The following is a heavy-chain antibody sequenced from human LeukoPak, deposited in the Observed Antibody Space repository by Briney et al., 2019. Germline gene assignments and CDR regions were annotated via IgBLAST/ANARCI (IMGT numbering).Heavy chain of an antibody. V-gene: IGHV1-69*05. J-gene: IGHJ4*02. D-gene: IGHD3-3*01. CDR3: ATDGGRTYYGY. CDR2: IIPIFGTA. CDR1: GGTFSSYA. Sequence: GASVKVSCKASGGTFSSYAISWVRQAPGQGLEWMGGIIPIFGTANYAQKFQGRVTITTDESTSTAYMELSSLRSEDTAVYYCATDGGRTYYGYWGRGTLVTVSS.